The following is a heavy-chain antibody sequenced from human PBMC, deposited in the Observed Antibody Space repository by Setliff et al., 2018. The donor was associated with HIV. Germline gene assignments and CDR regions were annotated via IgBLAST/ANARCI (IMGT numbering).Heavy chain of an antibody. J-gene: IGHJ4*02. V-gene: IGHV5-51*01. CDR2: IYPGDSDT. CDR1: GYTFTSYW. D-gene: IGHD3-22*01. CDR3: ARDFSTYYSIDS. Sequence: GESLKISCKGSGYTFTSYWIGWVRQMPGKGLEWMGIIYPGDSDTRYSPSFQGRFTISRDNSKNTLYLQMNSLRTDDTAVYFCARDFSTYYSIDSWGQGTLVTVSS.